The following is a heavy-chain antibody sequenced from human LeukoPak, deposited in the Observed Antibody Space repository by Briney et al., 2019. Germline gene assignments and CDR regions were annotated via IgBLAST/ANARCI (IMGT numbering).Heavy chain of an antibody. CDR2: INPNSGGT. Sequence: GASVKVSCKASGYTFTGYYMHWVRQAPGQGLEWMGWINPNSGGTNYAQKFQGRGTMTRGTSLSTAYTELGRLDPDDPGVYYRARGGGSSSWYYASPPANWGQGTLVTVSS. V-gene: IGHV1-2*02. D-gene: IGHD6-13*01. CDR3: ARGGGSSSWYYASPPAN. J-gene: IGHJ4*01. CDR1: GYTFTGYY.